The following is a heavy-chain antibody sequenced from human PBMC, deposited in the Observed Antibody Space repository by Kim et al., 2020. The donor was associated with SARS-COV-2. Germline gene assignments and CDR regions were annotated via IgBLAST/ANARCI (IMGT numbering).Heavy chain of an antibody. CDR3: AKDGSDYGSGSPFDY. J-gene: IGHJ4*02. Sequence: DSVKGRLTISRDNAKNSLYLEMNSLRAEDTALYYCAKDGSDYGSGSPFDYWGQGTLVTVSS. D-gene: IGHD3-10*01. V-gene: IGHV3-9*01.